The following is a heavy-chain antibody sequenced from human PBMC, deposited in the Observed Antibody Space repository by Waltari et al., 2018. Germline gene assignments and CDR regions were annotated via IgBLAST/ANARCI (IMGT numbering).Heavy chain of an antibody. V-gene: IGHV1-3*04. CDR1: GYTFSSYT. CDR2: ISTGNANT. J-gene: IGHJ4*02. D-gene: IGHD3-16*02. Sequence: QVQLVQSGAEVREPGASVKVSCKTSGYTFSSYTIHWVRQVPGQGLEWMGWISTGNANTKYSQKFRGRLTFTRDTSATTAYIELSSLRSEDTSVYYCARRPLYPTSVSFMDYWGQGTLVSVSS. CDR3: ARRPLYPTSVSFMDY.